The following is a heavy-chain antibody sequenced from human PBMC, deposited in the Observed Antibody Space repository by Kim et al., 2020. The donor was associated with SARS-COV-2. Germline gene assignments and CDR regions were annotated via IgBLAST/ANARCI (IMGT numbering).Heavy chain of an antibody. V-gene: IGHV3-33*01. J-gene: IGHJ6*02. CDR1: GFAMSSYG. Sequence: GGSLRLSCAASGFAMSSYGMHWVRQAPGKGLEWVSLIWYDGGNKYYADSVKGRFTISRDNSKNKLYLQMNSLRAEDTAVYYCARDYAGYFKGLDVWGQGTTVTVSS. CDR3: ARDYAGYFKGLDV. D-gene: IGHD3-9*01. CDR2: IWYDGGNK.